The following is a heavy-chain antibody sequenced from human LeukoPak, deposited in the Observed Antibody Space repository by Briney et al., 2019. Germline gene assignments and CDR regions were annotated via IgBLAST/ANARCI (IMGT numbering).Heavy chain of an antibody. J-gene: IGHJ4*02. CDR1: GFTFSNFW. Sequence: PGGSLRLSCAASGFTFSNFWMSWVRQAPGKGLECVASISQDGSENYFVDSVKGRFTISRDNAKNSLYLQMSSLRVEDTAVYYCARGYYDYVGGSYRPPYFDSWGQGVLVTVSS. CDR3: ARGYYDYVGGSYRPPYFDS. CDR2: ISQDGSEN. V-gene: IGHV3-7*01. D-gene: IGHD3-16*02.